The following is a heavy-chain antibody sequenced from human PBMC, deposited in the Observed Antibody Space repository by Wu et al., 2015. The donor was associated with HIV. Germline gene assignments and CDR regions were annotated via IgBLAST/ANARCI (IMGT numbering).Heavy chain of an antibody. CDR3: ARATILGVMIRFDP. J-gene: IGHJ5*02. CDR2: IRPDSGAT. CDR1: GYTFTDHY. Sequence: QLVQSGAEVTKPGASVSVSCQTSGYTFTDHYIHWVRQAPGQGLEWMGWIRPDSGATHYAQKFQDRVTLTRDTSTTTVHMDLTRLNHDDTAVYYCARATILGVMIRFDPWGQGTLVIVSS. D-gene: IGHD3-3*01. V-gene: IGHV1-2*02.